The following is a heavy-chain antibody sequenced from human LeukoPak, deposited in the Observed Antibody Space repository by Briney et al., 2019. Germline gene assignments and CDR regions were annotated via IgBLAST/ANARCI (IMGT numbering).Heavy chain of an antibody. CDR3: ARASGYYDSSGYYYPYWFDP. J-gene: IGHJ5*02. CDR1: GGTFSSYA. Sequence: SVKVSCKASGGTFSSYAISWVRQAPGQGLEWMGRIIPILAIANYAQKFQGRVTITADKSTSTAYMELSSLRSEDTAVYYCARASGYYDSSGYYYPYWFDPWGQGTLVTVSS. D-gene: IGHD3-22*01. V-gene: IGHV1-69*04. CDR2: IIPILAIA.